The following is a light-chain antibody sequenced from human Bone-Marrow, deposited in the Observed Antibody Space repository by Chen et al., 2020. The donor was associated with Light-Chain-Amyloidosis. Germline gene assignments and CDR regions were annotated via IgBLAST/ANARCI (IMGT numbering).Light chain of an antibody. CDR1: QTISSNY. V-gene: IGKV3-20*01. Sequence: EIVLTQSPGTLSLSPGEGANLSCRASQTISSNYLTWYQQKFGQAPRLLIYGSSSRATGIPDRVTGSGSGTDFTLTINRLAPEDFAMYYCQQYGTSPLTCGAGTTVESK. CDR2: GSS. J-gene: IGKJ4*01. CDR3: QQYGTSPLT.